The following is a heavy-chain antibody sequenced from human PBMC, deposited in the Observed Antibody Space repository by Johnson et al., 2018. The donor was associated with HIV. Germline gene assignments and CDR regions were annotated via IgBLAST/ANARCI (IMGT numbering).Heavy chain of an antibody. D-gene: IGHD5-18*01. CDR2: ISYDGSNK. CDR1: GFTFSSYA. Sequence: LVESGGGVVQPGRSLRLSCAASGFTFSSYAMHWVRQAPGKGLEWVAVISYDGSNKYYADSVKGRFTISRDNSKNTLYLQMNSLRADDTAVYYCARAYSYGAFDIWGQGTRVTVSS. V-gene: IGHV3-30-3*01. CDR3: ARAYSYGAFDI. J-gene: IGHJ3*02.